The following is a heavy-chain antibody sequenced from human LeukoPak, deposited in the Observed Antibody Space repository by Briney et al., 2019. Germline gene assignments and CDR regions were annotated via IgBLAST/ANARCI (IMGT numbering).Heavy chain of an antibody. CDR1: GYSFSGHY. J-gene: IGHJ4*02. D-gene: IGHD1-7*01. CDR3: ARDGTRDNLDY. Sequence: ASVKVSCKASGYSFSGHYIHWVRQAPGQGLEWMGWININIGNPTYAQGFTGRFVLSLDTSVSTAYLQISSLRADDTAVYYCARDGTRDNLDYWGQGTLVTVSS. CDR2: ININIGNP. V-gene: IGHV7-4-1*02.